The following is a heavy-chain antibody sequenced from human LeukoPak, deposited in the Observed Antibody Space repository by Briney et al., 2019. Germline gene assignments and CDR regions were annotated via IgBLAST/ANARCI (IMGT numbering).Heavy chain of an antibody. V-gene: IGHV4-59*01. D-gene: IGHD5-18*01. CDR1: GGSISSYY. CDR2: IYYSGST. CDR3: AGAPAMVTGYYYYYMDV. J-gene: IGHJ6*03. Sequence: SETLSLXCTVSGGSISSYYWSWIRQPPGKGLEWIGYIYYSGSTNYNPSLKSRVTISVDTSKNQFSLKLSSVTAADTAVYYCAGAPAMVTGYYYYYMDVWGKGTTVTVSS.